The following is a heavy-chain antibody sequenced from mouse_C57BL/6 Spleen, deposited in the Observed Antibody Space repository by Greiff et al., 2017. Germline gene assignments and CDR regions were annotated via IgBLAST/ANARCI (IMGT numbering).Heavy chain of an antibody. CDR1: GFAFSDYG. D-gene: IGHD1-1*01. J-gene: IGHJ2*01. Sequence: EVQRVESGGGLVKPGGSLKLSCAASGFAFSDYGMHWVRQAPEKGLEWVAYISSGSSTIYYADKVKGRYTISRDHAKNTLFLQMTSLRSEYTAMYYCARDCGSSPDFDYWGQGTTLTVSS. CDR3: ARDCGSSPDFDY. CDR2: ISSGSSTI. V-gene: IGHV5-17*01.